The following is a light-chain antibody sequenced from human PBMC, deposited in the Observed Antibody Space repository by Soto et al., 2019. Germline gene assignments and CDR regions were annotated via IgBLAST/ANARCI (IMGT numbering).Light chain of an antibody. CDR3: SSYTSSSTLYV. CDR2: EVN. V-gene: IGLV2-14*01. CDR1: SSGVGGYTY. Sequence: QSALTQPASVSGSPRQSITISCTGASSGVGGYTYVSWYQQQPGKAPKLMIYEVNNRPSGVSNRFSGSKSGNTASLTISGLQAEDEADYYSSSYTSSSTLYVFGTGTKVTVL. J-gene: IGLJ1*01.